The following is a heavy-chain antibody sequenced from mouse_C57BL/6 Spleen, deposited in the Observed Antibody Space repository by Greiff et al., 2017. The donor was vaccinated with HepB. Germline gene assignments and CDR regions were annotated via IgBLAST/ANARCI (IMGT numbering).Heavy chain of an antibody. Sequence: QVQLKQSGPELVKPGASVKISCKASGYAFSSSWLNWVKQRPGKGLEWIGRIYPGDGDINYNGKLKGKATLSEDKSSSTAYMQRSSLTSEDSAVYFCARRDNGYDLDYWGQGTTLTVSS. J-gene: IGHJ2*01. CDR1: GYAFSSSW. CDR2: IYPGDGDI. V-gene: IGHV1-82*01. D-gene: IGHD2-2*01. CDR3: ARRDNGYDLDY.